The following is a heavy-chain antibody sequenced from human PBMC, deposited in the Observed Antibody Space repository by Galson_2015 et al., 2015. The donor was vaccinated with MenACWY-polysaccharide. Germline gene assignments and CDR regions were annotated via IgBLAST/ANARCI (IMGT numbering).Heavy chain of an antibody. CDR2: IWNDESDE. V-gene: IGHV3-33*01. Sequence: LRLSCAASGFTFSNYGMHWVRQAPGKGLEWMAVIWNDESDEYYADSVKGRFTISRDNSKNALYLQMNSLRAEDTAVYYCARADRNDGGRALDIWGQGTMVTVSS. J-gene: IGHJ3*02. CDR3: ARADRNDGGRALDI. CDR1: GFTFSNYG. D-gene: IGHD1-1*01.